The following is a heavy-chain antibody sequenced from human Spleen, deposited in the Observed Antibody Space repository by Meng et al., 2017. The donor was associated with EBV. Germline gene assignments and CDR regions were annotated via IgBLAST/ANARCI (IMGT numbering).Heavy chain of an antibody. D-gene: IGHD6-13*01. J-gene: IGHJ4*02. V-gene: IGHV4-34*01. CDR3: ARGSGSSWYSSSWYRS. Sequence: LQQWGYVLLKPTDTLSLTFAVSGCSFTCYYWSWIRQSPGKGLEWIGEINHSGSTNYNPSLKSRVTISVDTSKTQFSLNLSSVTAADTAVYYCARGSGSSWYSSSWYRSWGQGTLVTVSS. CDR1: GCSFTCYY. CDR2: INHSGST.